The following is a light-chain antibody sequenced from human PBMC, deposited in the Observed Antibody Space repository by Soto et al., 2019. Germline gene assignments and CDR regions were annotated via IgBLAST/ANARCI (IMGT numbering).Light chain of an antibody. CDR1: QSISSW. J-gene: IGKJ4*01. CDR2: DAS. CDR3: QQYNSYLT. Sequence: DIQMTQSPSTLSASVGDRVTIICRASQSISSWLAWYQQKPGKAPKLLIYDASSLESGVPSRFSGSGSGTEFTLTISSLQPDDFATYYCQQYNSYLTVGGGTKVEIK. V-gene: IGKV1-5*02.